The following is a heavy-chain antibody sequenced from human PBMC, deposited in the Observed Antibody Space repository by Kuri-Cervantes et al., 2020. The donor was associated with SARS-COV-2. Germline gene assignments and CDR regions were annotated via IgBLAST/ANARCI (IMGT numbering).Heavy chain of an antibody. Sequence: SQTLSLTCAVYGGSFSGYYWSWIRQPPGKGLEWIGEINHSGSTNYNPSLKSRVTISVDTSKNQFSLKLSSVTAADTAVYYCARVRYCGSTSYRHCGWFDPWGQGTLVTVSS. D-gene: IGHD2-2*01. CDR3: ARVRYCGSTSYRHCGWFDP. J-gene: IGHJ5*02. V-gene: IGHV4-34*01. CDR1: GGSFSGYY. CDR2: INHSGST.